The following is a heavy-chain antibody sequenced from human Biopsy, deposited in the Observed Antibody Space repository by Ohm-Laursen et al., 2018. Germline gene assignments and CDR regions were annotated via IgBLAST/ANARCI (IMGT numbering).Heavy chain of an antibody. V-gene: IGHV4-59*01. CDR3: ARGSSYGYDFDY. CDR1: DGSINSYY. CDR2: IYYSGST. D-gene: IGHD5-18*01. J-gene: IGHJ4*02. Sequence: PGTLSLTCSVPDGSINSYYWNWIRQPPGKRLEWIGNIYYSGSTNFNPSLKSRVTISVDTSKNQFSLKLSSVTAADTAVYFCARGSSYGYDFDYWGQGTLVAVSS.